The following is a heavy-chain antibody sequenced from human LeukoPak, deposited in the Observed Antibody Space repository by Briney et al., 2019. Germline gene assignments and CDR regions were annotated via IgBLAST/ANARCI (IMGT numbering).Heavy chain of an antibody. Sequence: RGSLRLSCAASGFTVSSNYMNWVRQAPGKGLEWVSIIYSGGSTYYADSVKGRFTISRDNSKNTLYLQMNSLKTEDTAVYYCTAPDPKMATITRLDYWGQGTLVTVSS. CDR2: IYSGGST. CDR1: GFTVSSNY. D-gene: IGHD5-24*01. V-gene: IGHV3-53*01. J-gene: IGHJ4*02. CDR3: TAPDPKMATITRLDY.